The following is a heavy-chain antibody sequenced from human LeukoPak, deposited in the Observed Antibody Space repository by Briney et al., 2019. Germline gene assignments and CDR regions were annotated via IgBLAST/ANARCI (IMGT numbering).Heavy chain of an antibody. CDR3: ARDENYDFWSGYPTNNWFDP. CDR2: IIPILGIA. J-gene: IGHJ5*02. D-gene: IGHD3-3*01. Sequence: SVKASCNASGGTFSSYAISWVRQAPGQGLEWMGRIIPILGIANYAQKFQGRVTITADKSTSTAYMELSSLRSEDTAVYYCARDENYDFWSGYPTNNWFDPWGQGTLVTVSS. V-gene: IGHV1-69*04. CDR1: GGTFSSYA.